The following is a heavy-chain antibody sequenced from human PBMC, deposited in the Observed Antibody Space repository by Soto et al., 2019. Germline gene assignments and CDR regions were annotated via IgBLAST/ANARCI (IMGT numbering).Heavy chain of an antibody. CDR1: GFTFSSYA. D-gene: IGHD6-6*01. CDR3: ARSEGSSSSFDY. V-gene: IGHV3-30-3*01. Sequence: GGSLRLSCAASGFTFSSYAMHWVRQAPGKGLEWVAVISYDGSNKYYADSVKGRFTISRDNSKNTLYLQMNSLRAEDTAVYYCARSEGSSSSFDYWGQGTLVTVSS. J-gene: IGHJ4*02. CDR2: ISYDGSNK.